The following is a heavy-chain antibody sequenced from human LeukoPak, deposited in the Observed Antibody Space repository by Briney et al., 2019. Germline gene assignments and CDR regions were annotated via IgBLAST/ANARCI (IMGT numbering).Heavy chain of an antibody. D-gene: IGHD5-24*01. CDR2: VHHSGST. CDR1: GGSFRGYY. V-gene: IGHV4-34*01. CDR3: ARHHRDGYNYDY. Sequence: PSETLSLTCAVYGGSFRGYYWSWIRQPPGKGLEWIGEVHHSGSTNYNPSLKSRVTVSVDTSKNQFSLKLSSVTAADTAVYYCARHHRDGYNYDYWGQGTLVTVSS. J-gene: IGHJ4*02.